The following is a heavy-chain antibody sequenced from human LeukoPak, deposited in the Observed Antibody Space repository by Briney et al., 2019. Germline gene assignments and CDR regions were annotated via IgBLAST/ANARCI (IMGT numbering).Heavy chain of an antibody. Sequence: GGSLRLSCAASDGMHWVRQAPGKGLEWVALISYNGRNNYYADSVKGRFTISRDNSKNTLYLQVSSLRTEDTAGYFCAKDNRGYFDFWGQGTLVTVSS. J-gene: IGHJ4*02. CDR1: DG. V-gene: IGHV3-30*18. D-gene: IGHD3-16*01. CDR2: ISYNGRNN. CDR3: AKDNRGYFDF.